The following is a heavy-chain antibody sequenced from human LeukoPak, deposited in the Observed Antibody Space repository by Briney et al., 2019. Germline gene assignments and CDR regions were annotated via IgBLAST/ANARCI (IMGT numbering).Heavy chain of an antibody. CDR2: ISSSSSYI. V-gene: IGHV3-21*01. CDR1: GFTFSYYS. CDR3: ARDPSSGWFDY. Sequence: GGFLRPSCAASGFTFSYYSMNLVRQAPGKGLDLVSSISSSSSYIYYADSVKGRFTISRDNAKNSLYLQMNSLRAEDTAVYYCARDPSSGWFDYWGQGTLVTVSS. D-gene: IGHD6-19*01. J-gene: IGHJ4*02.